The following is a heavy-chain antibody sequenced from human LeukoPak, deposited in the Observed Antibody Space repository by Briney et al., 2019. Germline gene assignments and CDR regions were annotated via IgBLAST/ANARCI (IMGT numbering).Heavy chain of an antibody. Sequence: GGSLRLSCAASGFTFSNYAMSWVRQAPGKGLEWVSGISGSGGSASYADSVRGRFTISRDNAKDTLYVQMNSPRAEDTAIYYCAKLRIAFGGLIRDAFDIWGQGTMVSVSS. CDR1: GFTFSNYA. CDR2: ISGSGGSA. CDR3: AKLRIAFGGLIRDAFDI. J-gene: IGHJ3*02. V-gene: IGHV3-23*01. D-gene: IGHD3-16*01.